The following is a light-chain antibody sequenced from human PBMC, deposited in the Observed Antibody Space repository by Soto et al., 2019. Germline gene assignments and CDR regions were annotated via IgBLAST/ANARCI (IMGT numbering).Light chain of an antibody. V-gene: IGLV2-11*01. CDR1: SSDVGGYNY. J-gene: IGLJ1*01. CDR2: DVS. Sequence: QSALTQPRSVSWSPGQSVTISCTGTSSDVGGYNYVSWYQQHPGKAPKLMIHDVSKRPSGVPDRFSGSKSGNTASLTISGLQAEDEADYYCCSYAGSYTFYVFGTGTKVTVL. CDR3: CSYAGSYTFYV.